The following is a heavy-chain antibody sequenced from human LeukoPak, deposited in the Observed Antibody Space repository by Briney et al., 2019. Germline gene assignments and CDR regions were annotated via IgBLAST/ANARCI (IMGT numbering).Heavy chain of an antibody. J-gene: IGHJ6*02. CDR3: TRGEGGYYYYYGMDV. Sequence: ASVKVSCKASGYRFTSYGVTWVRQAPRQGLEWVGWISAYNGNTKSAQKLQGRVTLTTDTSTSTAYMELTSLRSDDTAVYYCTRGEGGYYYYYGMDVWGQGTTVTVSS. CDR2: ISAYNGNT. D-gene: IGHD3-16*01. CDR1: GYRFTSYG. V-gene: IGHV1-18*01.